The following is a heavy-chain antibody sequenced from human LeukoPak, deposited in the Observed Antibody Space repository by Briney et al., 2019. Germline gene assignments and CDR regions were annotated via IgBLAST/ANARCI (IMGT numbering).Heavy chain of an antibody. V-gene: IGHV3-30*02. Sequence: GGSLRLSCAASGFSFTTYGMHWVRQAPGKGLEWVALIGYDGSNKYYADSVKGRFTISRDNSKNTLYLQMNSLRAEDTAVYYCAKDLGSGYVRGGYFDYWGQGTLVIVSS. CDR1: GFSFTTYG. D-gene: IGHD5-12*01. CDR2: IGYDGSNK. CDR3: AKDLGSGYVRGGYFDY. J-gene: IGHJ4*02.